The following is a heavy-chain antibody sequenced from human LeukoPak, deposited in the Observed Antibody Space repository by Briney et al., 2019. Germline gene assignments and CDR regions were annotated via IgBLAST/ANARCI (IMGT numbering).Heavy chain of an antibody. CDR3: ARGKKSQLWLNSRYYYYYMDV. CDR1: GFTFSSYG. V-gene: IGHV3-30*02. CDR2: IRYDGSNK. D-gene: IGHD5-18*01. J-gene: IGHJ6*03. Sequence: GGSLRLSCAASGFTFSSYGMHWVRQAPGKGLEWAAFIRYDGSNKYYADSVKGRFTTSRDNSKNTLYLQMNSLRAEDTAVYYCARGKKSQLWLNSRYYYYYMDVWGKGTTVTVSS.